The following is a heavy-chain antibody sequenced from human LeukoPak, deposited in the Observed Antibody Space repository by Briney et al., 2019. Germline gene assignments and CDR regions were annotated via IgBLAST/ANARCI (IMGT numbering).Heavy chain of an antibody. J-gene: IGHJ3*02. V-gene: IGHV4-34*01. D-gene: IGHD6-13*01. Sequence: SETLSLTCAVYGGSFNDYYWTWIRQPPGKGLEWLGEINHRGYTNYNPSLESRVTISVDKSKRWFSLKLSSVTAADTAVYYCARVRGYSSRDAFDIWGQGTMVTVSS. CDR1: GGSFNDYY. CDR3: ARVRGYSSRDAFDI. CDR2: INHRGYT.